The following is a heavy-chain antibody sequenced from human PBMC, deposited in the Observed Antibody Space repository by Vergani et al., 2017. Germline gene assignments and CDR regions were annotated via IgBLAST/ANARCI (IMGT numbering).Heavy chain of an antibody. CDR2: ISAYNGDT. CDR1: GYTFTNYG. Sequence: QVQLVQSGAEVKKPGASVKVSCKTSGYTFTNYGISWVRQAPGQGLEWMGWISAYNGDTKYAQKLQGRVTMTRDTSTSTGYMELRSLRSDDTAVYYCARVHGDYAPPVDGRIDWGQGTLVTVSS. CDR3: ARVHGDYAPPVDGRID. J-gene: IGHJ4*02. D-gene: IGHD4-17*01. V-gene: IGHV1-18*01.